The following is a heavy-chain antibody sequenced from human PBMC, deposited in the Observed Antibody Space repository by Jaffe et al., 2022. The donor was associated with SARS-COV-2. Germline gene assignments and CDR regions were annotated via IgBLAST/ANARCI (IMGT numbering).Heavy chain of an antibody. CDR2: IKSKTDGGTT. J-gene: IGHJ6*04. Sequence: EVQLVESGGGLVKPGGSLRLSCAASGFTFSNAWMSWVRQAPGKGLEWVGRIKSKTDGGTTDYAAPVKGRFTISRDDSKNTLYLQMNSLKTEDTAVYYCTTDGRMVSGYDLDVWGKGTTVTVSS. V-gene: IGHV3-15*01. CDR1: GFTFSNAW. D-gene: IGHD5-18*01. CDR3: TTDGRMVSGYDLDV.